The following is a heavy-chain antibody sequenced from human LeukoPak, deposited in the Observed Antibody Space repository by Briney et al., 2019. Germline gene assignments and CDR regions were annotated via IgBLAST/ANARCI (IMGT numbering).Heavy chain of an antibody. J-gene: IGHJ4*02. Sequence: GGSLRLSCAASGFTFSDYYMSWIRQAPGKGLEWASYISSTSSYTNYADSVKGRFTISRDNAKNSLYLQMNSLRAEDTAVYYCAREETYYYGSGSYKPQSLFDYWGQGTLVTVSS. CDR2: ISSTSSYT. V-gene: IGHV3-11*05. D-gene: IGHD3-10*01. CDR1: GFTFSDYY. CDR3: AREETYYYGSGSYKPQSLFDY.